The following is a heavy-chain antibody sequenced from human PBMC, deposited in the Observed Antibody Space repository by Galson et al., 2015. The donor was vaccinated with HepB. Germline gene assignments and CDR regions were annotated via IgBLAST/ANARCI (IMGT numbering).Heavy chain of an antibody. CDR2: INHSGST. CDR1: GGSFSGYY. D-gene: IGHD1-1*01. V-gene: IGHV4-34*01. CDR3: ARWRSWGTWYYYYYMDV. Sequence: SETLSLTCAVYGGSFSGYYWSWIRQPPGKGLEWIGEINHSGSTNYNPSLKSRVTISVDTSKNQFSLKLSSVTAADTAVYYCARWRSWGTWYYYYYMDVWGKGTTVTVSS. J-gene: IGHJ6*03.